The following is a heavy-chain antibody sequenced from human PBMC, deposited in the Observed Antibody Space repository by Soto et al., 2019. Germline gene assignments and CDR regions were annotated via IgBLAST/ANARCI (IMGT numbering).Heavy chain of an antibody. J-gene: IGHJ3*02. V-gene: IGHV4-30-2*01. CDR3: ARPPGLDAFDI. CDR1: GGSISSGSYS. Sequence: QLQLQESGSGLVKPSQTLSLTCAVSGGSISSGSYSWSWIRQPPGKGLEWIGYIYHSGSTYYNPSLRGRVTIAVDRSKNQFSLQLTSVTAADTAVYYCARPPGLDAFDIWGQGTMVTVSS. CDR2: IYHSGST.